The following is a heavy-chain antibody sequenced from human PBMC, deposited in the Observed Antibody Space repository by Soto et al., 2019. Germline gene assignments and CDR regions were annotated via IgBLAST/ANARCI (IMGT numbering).Heavy chain of an antibody. J-gene: IGHJ5*02. V-gene: IGHV4-39*02. CDR2: MYYGGST. CDR3: ARDIAIAWFFL. CDR1: GGSIGTSY. D-gene: IGHD2-15*01. Sequence: SETLSLTFTVSGGSIGTSYWGWIRQPPGKGLEWIGTMYYGGSTYYNPSLKSRVTISVDTSKNQFSLSLTSVTAADTAVYYCARDIAIAWFFLWGHGTLVTVSS.